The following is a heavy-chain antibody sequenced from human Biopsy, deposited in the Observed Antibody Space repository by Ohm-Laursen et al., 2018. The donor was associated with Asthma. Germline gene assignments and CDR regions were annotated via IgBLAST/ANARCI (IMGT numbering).Heavy chain of an antibody. D-gene: IGHD1-1*01. CDR3: VRDGTDDAFDV. Sequence: SLRLSCTASGFSFSNFAIHWVRQAPGKGLEWVGVISKDASTQDYADSVKGRFTMARDNSKNTLDLQMNSLRGEDTAVYYCVRDGTDDAFDVWGQGTVVSVSS. CDR1: GFSFSNFA. J-gene: IGHJ3*01. CDR2: ISKDASTQ. V-gene: IGHV3-30*01.